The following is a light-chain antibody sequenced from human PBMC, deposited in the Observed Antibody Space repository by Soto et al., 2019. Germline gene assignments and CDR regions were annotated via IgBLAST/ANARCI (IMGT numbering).Light chain of an antibody. V-gene: IGKV3-20*01. CDR2: GAS. CDR1: ESVSSSY. CDR3: QQYGSSPPWT. J-gene: IGKJ1*01. Sequence: EIVLTQSPGTLCLSPGERATLSCSASESVSSSYLAWYQQKPGQAPRLLIFGASSRATGTPDRFSGSGSETDFTLTISRLEPEDFAVYYCQQYGSSPPWTFGQGTKVDIK.